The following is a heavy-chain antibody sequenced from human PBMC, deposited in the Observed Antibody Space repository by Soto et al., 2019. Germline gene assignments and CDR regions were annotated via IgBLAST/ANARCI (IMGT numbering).Heavy chain of an antibody. CDR3: ARAIWETYGMDV. D-gene: IGHD3-9*01. J-gene: IGHJ6*02. Sequence: GGSLRLSCAASGFTFSSYAMHWVRQAPGKGLEYVSAISSNGGSTYYANSVKGRFTISRDNSKNTLYLQMGSLRAEDMAVYYCARAIWETYGMDVWGQGTTVTVSS. V-gene: IGHV3-64*01. CDR1: GFTFSSYA. CDR2: ISSNGGST.